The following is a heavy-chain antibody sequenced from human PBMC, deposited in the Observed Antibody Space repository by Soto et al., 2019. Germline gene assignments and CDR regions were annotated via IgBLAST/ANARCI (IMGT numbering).Heavy chain of an antibody. CDR2: ISGSGGST. J-gene: IGHJ6*02. D-gene: IGHD1-7*01. Sequence: GGSLRLSCAASGFTFSSYAMSWVRQAPGKGLEWVSAISGSGGSTYYADSVKGRFTISRDNSKNTLYLQMNSLRAEDTAVYYCAKGGNWNLIYYGIDVWGQGTTVTVSS. CDR3: AKGGNWNLIYYGIDV. V-gene: IGHV3-23*01. CDR1: GFTFSSYA.